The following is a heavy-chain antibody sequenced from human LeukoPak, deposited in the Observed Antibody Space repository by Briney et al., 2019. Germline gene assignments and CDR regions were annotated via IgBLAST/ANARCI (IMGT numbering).Heavy chain of an antibody. CDR2: IDPNTGGT. V-gene: IGHV1-2*02. CDR1: GYTFSGYY. J-gene: IGHJ5*02. Sequence: GASVKVSCKASGYTFSGYYMHWVRQAPGQGLEWMGWIDPNTGGTNYAQKFQGRVTMTKDTSISTTYMELSRLRSDDTAVYYCARDHYYGSGSYYKGSSFWFDPWGQGTLVTVSS. D-gene: IGHD3-10*01. CDR3: ARDHYYGSGSYYKGSSFWFDP.